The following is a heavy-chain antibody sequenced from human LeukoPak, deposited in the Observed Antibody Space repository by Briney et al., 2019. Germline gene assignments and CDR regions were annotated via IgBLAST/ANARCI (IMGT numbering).Heavy chain of an antibody. Sequence: PGGSLRLSCAASGFTFSSYAMSWVRQAPGKGLEWVSGISDSGGSTYYADSVKGRFTISRDNSKNTLYLQMNSLRAEDTAVHYCAQWLGARRWLADYWGQGTLVTVSS. D-gene: IGHD6-19*01. J-gene: IGHJ4*02. CDR3: AQWLGARRWLADY. CDR1: GFTFSSYA. V-gene: IGHV3-23*01. CDR2: ISDSGGST.